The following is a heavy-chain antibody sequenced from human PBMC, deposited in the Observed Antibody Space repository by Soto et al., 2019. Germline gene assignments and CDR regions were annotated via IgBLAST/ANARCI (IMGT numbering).Heavy chain of an antibody. CDR1: GFTFDDYA. V-gene: IGHV3-9*01. CDR2: ISWTSGSM. Sequence: EVQLVEAGGGLVEPGRSLRLSCAASGFTFDDYAMHWVRQATGKGLEWVSGISWTSGSMGYADSVKGRFTIYRDNAKNSLYLQNNSLRAEDTALYYCAKDIAVLVYDAFDIWGQGTMVTVSS. J-gene: IGHJ3*02. D-gene: IGHD2-8*01. CDR3: AKDIAVLVYDAFDI.